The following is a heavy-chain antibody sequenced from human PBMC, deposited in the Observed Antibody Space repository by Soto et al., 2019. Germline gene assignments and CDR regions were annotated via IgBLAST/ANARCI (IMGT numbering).Heavy chain of an antibody. Sequence: EVQLLESGGGWVQPGGSLRLSCAASGFTFSSYAMSWVRQAPGKGLEWVSAISGSGGSTYYADSVKGRFTISRENSQNTLYLQMNSLRAEDTAVSYCAKDRRGGWLEPLNWFDPWGQGTLVTVSS. D-gene: IGHD3-10*01. CDR2: ISGSGGST. CDR1: GFTFSSYA. CDR3: AKDRRGGWLEPLNWFDP. V-gene: IGHV3-23*01. J-gene: IGHJ5*02.